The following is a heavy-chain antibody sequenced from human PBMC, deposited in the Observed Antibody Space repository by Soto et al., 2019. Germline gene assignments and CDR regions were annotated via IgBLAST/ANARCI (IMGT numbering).Heavy chain of an antibody. CDR3: ARVSSSIVVVPDYGMDV. D-gene: IGHD2-15*01. V-gene: IGHV1-18*04. CDR2: INPKDGNT. J-gene: IGHJ6*02. Sequence: VKVGCKASGDNFMIYYLHWVLQTPTQDLEWMGWINPKDGNTNYAQKLQGRLTLTTDTSTSTAYMELRSLRSDDTAVYYCARVSSSIVVVPDYGMDVWGQGTTVTVSS. CDR1: GDNFMIYY.